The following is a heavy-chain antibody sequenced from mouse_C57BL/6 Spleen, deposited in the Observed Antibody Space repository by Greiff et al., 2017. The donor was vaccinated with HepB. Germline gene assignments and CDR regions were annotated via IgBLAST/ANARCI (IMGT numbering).Heavy chain of an antibody. CDR3: ARFWDVGFDY. CDR1: GYTFTSYT. Sequence: QVQLKESGAELARPGASVKMSCKASGYTFTSYTMHWVKQRPGQGLEWIGYINPSSGYTKYNQKFKDKATLTADKSSSTAYMQLSSLTSEDSAVYYCARFWDVGFDYWGQGTTLTVSS. D-gene: IGHD4-1*01. V-gene: IGHV1-4*01. J-gene: IGHJ2*01. CDR2: INPSSGYT.